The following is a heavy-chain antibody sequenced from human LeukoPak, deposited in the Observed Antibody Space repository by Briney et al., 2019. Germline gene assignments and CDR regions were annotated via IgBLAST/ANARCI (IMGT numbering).Heavy chain of an antibody. D-gene: IGHD5-18*01. V-gene: IGHV3-21*04. CDR1: GFTFSSYS. J-gene: IGHJ4*02. Sequence: PGGSLRLSCAASGFTFSSYSMNWVRQAPGKGLEWVSSISSSSSYIYYADSVKGRFTISRDNAKNSLYLQMNSLRAEDTAVYYCAKDSVDTAMVTGFDYWGQGTLVTVSS. CDR3: AKDSVDTAMVTGFDY. CDR2: ISSSSSYI.